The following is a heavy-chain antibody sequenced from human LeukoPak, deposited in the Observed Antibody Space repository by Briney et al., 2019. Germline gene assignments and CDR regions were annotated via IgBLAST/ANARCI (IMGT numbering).Heavy chain of an antibody. Sequence: SQTLSLTCTVSGGSISSGSYYWSWIRQPAGKGLEWIGRIYTSGSTNYNTSLKSRVTISVDTSKNQFSLKLSSVTAADTAVYYCARERGAGWELLDRLGYYYYMDVWGKGTTVTISS. D-gene: IGHD1-26*01. J-gene: IGHJ6*03. CDR2: IYTSGST. V-gene: IGHV4-61*02. CDR1: GGSISSGSYY. CDR3: ARERGAGWELLDRLGYYYYMDV.